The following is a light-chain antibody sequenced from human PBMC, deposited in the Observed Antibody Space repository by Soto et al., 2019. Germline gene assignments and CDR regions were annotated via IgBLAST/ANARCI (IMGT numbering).Light chain of an antibody. Sequence: ETMMTQSPDTLSVSLGERATLSCRASQSLRSSLAWYQQKPGQAPRLLIYDASTRATGIPARFSGSGSGTDFTLTISRLEPEDFAVFYCQQYGNSLTWTFGQGTKVDIK. CDR1: QSLRSS. J-gene: IGKJ1*01. CDR3: QQYGNSLTWT. CDR2: DAS. V-gene: IGKV3-15*01.